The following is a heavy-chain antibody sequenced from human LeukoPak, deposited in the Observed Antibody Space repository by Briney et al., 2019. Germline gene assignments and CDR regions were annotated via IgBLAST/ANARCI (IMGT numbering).Heavy chain of an antibody. J-gene: IGHJ5*02. CDR3: ARAGYCSSTSCYRYWFDP. D-gene: IGHD2-2*02. CDR2: INHSGST. CDR1: GGSFSGYY. Sequence: SETLSLTCAVYGGSFSGYYWSRIRQPPGKGLEWIGEINHSGSTNYNPSLKSRVTISVDTSKNQFSLKLSSVTAADTAVYYCARAGYCSSTSCYRYWFDPWGQGTLVTVSS. V-gene: IGHV4-34*01.